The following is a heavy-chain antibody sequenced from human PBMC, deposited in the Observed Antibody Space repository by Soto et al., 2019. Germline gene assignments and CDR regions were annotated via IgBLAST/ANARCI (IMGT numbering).Heavy chain of an antibody. D-gene: IGHD3-10*01. CDR1: GFIFSDSY. CDR3: ARDRFGADVNWFDP. CDR2: ISGSSNYT. V-gene: IGHV3-11*06. Sequence: GGSLRLSCVASGFIFSDSYMSWIRQAPGKGLEWVSYISGSSNYTNYADSVKGRFTISRDNAKSLLYLHLNSLRADDTAVYHCARDRFGADVNWFDPWGQGTLVTVSS. J-gene: IGHJ5*02.